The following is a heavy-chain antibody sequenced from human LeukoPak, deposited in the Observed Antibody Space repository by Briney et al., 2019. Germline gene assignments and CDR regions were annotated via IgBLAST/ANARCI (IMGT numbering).Heavy chain of an antibody. Sequence: SETLSLTCTVPGGSISSYYWSWIRQPPGKGLEWIGYIYYSGSTNYNPSLKSRVTISVDTSKNQFSLKLSSVTAADTAVYYCARDSWAHFDYWGQGTLVTVSS. D-gene: IGHD1-26*01. CDR3: ARDSWAHFDY. CDR2: IYYSGST. V-gene: IGHV4-59*01. J-gene: IGHJ4*02. CDR1: GGSISSYY.